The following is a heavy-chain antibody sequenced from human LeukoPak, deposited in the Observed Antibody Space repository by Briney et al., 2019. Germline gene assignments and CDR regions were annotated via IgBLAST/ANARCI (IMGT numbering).Heavy chain of an antibody. D-gene: IGHD3-10*01. CDR3: ARDLEGYHYGSGNYPQ. CDR1: GYTFTGYY. CDR2: INPNSGGT. V-gene: IGHV1-2*02. J-gene: IGHJ4*02. Sequence: EASMKVSCKASGYTFTGYYIHWLRQAPGQGLEWMGFINPNSGGTNYAQKFQGRVTMTRDTSISTAYMEMSSLTSDDTAVYYCARDLEGYHYGSGNYPQWGQGTLITVSS.